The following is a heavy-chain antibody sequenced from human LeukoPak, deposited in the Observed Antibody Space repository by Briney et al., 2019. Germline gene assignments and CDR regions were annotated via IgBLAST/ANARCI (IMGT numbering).Heavy chain of an antibody. V-gene: IGHV1-8*01. CDR3: TRVSYYYGSGSIELNDY. J-gene: IGHJ4*02. Sequence: GASVKVSCKASGYTFTSYDINWVRQATGQGLEWMGWMNPNNGNTGYAQKFQGRVTMTRNTSISTAYMELSSLRSEDTAVYYCTRVSYYYGSGSIELNDYWGQGTLVTVSS. CDR2: MNPNNGNT. D-gene: IGHD3-10*01. CDR1: GYTFTSYD.